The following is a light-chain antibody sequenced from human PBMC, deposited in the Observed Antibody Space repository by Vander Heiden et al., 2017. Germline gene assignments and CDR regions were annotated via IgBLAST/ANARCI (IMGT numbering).Light chain of an antibody. J-gene: IGKJ5*01. CDR1: QDISNY. CDR3: QQYDNIPPT. V-gene: IGKV1-33*01. Sequence: DISMTQSPSSLSASVGDRVTITCQASQDISNYLNWYQQKPGKAPKLLIYDASNLESGVPSRFSGSGSGTDFTFTISSLQPEDIATYYCQQYDNIPPTFGQGTRLEIK. CDR2: DAS.